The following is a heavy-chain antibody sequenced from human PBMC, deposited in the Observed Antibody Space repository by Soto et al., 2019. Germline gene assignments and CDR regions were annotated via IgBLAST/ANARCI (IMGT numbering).Heavy chain of an antibody. CDR3: ARSQGSSTSLEIYYYYYYGMDV. CDR2: IIPISGTA. V-gene: IGHV1-69*06. J-gene: IGHJ6*04. CDR1: GGTFSNYA. D-gene: IGHD2-2*01. Sequence: QVQLVQSGAEVKKPGSSVKVSCKASGGTFSNYAISWVRQAPGQGLEWMGGIIPISGTANYAQKFQGRVTITAGKCTSTSYMELSSLRSEATDVYYCARSQGSSTSLEIYYYYYYGMDVWGEGTTVTVSS.